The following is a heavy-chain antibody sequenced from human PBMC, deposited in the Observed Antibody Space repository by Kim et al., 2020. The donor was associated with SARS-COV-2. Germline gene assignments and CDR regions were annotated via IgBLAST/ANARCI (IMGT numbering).Heavy chain of an antibody. CDR1: GGTFSSYA. J-gene: IGHJ5*02. CDR3: ARMGWNKGNRYDIIRSPLNWFDP. D-gene: IGHD3-9*01. V-gene: IGHV1-69*13. Sequence: SVKVSCKASGGTFSSYAISWVRQAPGQGLEWMGGIIPIFGTANYAQKFQGRVTITADESTSTAYMELSSLRSEDTAVYYCARMGWNKGNRYDIIRSPLNWFDPWGQGTLVTVSS. CDR2: IIPIFGTA.